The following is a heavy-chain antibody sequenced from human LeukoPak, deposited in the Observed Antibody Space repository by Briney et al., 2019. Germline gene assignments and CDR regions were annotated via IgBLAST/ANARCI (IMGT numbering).Heavy chain of an antibody. V-gene: IGHV3-21*01. Sequence: PGGSLRLSCAASGFTFSSYSMNWVRQAPGKGLEWVSSISSSSSYIYYADSVKGRFTISRDNAKNSLYLQMNSLRAEDTAVYYCAIDLTIPLYYFDYWGQGTLVTVSS. CDR3: AIDLTIPLYYFDY. J-gene: IGHJ4*02. D-gene: IGHD4/OR15-4a*01. CDR1: GFTFSSYS. CDR2: ISSSSSYI.